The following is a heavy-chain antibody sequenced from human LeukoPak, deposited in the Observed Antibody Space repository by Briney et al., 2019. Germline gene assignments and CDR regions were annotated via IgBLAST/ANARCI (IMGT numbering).Heavy chain of an antibody. D-gene: IGHD3-9*01. CDR3: ARDLTLVRRNDY. CDR2: ISSSGSTI. J-gene: IGHJ4*02. CDR1: GFTFSDYY. Sequence: PGGSLRLSCAASGFTFSDYYMSWIRRAPGKGLEWVSYISSSGSTIYYADSVKGRFTISRDNAKHSLYLQMNSLRAEDTAVYYCARDLTLVRRNDYWGQGTLVTVSS. V-gene: IGHV3-11*04.